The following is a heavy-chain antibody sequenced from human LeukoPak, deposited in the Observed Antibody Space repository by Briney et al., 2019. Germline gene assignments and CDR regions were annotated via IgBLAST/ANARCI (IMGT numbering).Heavy chain of an antibody. Sequence: PGGSLRLSCAASGFTFSSYDMHWVRQATGKGLVWVSAIGTAGDTYYPGSVKGRYTISRENAKNSLYLQMNSLRAGDTAVYYCARAGGEYYMDVWGKGTTVTVSS. CDR3: ARAGGEYYMDV. J-gene: IGHJ6*03. CDR2: IGTAGDT. V-gene: IGHV3-13*01. D-gene: IGHD4-23*01. CDR1: GFTFSSYD.